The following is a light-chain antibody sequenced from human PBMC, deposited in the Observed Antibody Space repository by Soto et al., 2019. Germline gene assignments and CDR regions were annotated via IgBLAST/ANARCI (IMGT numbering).Light chain of an antibody. CDR3: MQALQTPRT. Sequence: IVMTQSTLSLPVTPGEPASISCRSSHSLLHSNGYNYLDWYLQKPGQSPQLLIYLGSNRASGVPDRFSGSGSGTDFTLKISRVEAEDVGVYYCMQALQTPRTFGQGTKV. CDR2: LGS. V-gene: IGKV2-28*01. CDR1: HSLLHSNGYNY. J-gene: IGKJ1*01.